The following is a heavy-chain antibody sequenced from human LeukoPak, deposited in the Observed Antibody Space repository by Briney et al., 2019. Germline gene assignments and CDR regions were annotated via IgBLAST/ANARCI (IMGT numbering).Heavy chain of an antibody. V-gene: IGHV1-46*01. CDR1: GYTFTGYY. J-gene: IGHJ4*02. CDR2: INPSGGST. D-gene: IGHD4-11*01. Sequence: GASVKVSCKASGYTFTGYYMHWVRQAPGQGLEWMGIINPSGGSTSYAQKFQGRVTMTRDTSTSTVYMELSSLRSEDTAVYYCASQHYSNSRGYWGQGTLVTVSS. CDR3: ASQHYSNSRGY.